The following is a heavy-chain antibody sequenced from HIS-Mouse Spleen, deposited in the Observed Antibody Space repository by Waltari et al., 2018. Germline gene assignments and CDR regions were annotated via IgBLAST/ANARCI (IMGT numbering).Heavy chain of an antibody. D-gene: IGHD3-22*01. Sequence: QVQLQESGPGRVKPSETLSLTCTVSGGSISSYYWSWIRQPPGKGLEWFGYIHYSGSTNYNPSLKSRVTISVDTSKTQFSLKLSSVTAADTAVYYCAGGRGYYYDSSGSYAFDIWGQGTMVTVSS. CDR2: IHYSGST. J-gene: IGHJ3*02. CDR1: GGSISSYY. CDR3: AGGRGYYYDSSGSYAFDI. V-gene: IGHV4-59*01.